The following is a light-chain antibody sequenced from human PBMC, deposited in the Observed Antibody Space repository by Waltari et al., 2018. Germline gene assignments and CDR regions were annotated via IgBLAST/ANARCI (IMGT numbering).Light chain of an antibody. CDR3: GTWDSSLSGAV. Sequence: QSVLTQPPSVSAAPGQRVTISCSGGSSNIGNNYVSWYRQFPGTAPKLLIHENTGRPSGIPARFSGSKSGTSATLDITGLQAGDEADYYCGTWDSSLSGAVFGGGTHLTVL. J-gene: IGLJ7*01. CDR1: SSNIGNNY. CDR2: ENT. V-gene: IGLV1-51*02.